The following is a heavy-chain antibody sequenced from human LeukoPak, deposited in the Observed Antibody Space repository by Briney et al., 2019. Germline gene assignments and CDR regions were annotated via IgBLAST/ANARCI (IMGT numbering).Heavy chain of an antibody. D-gene: IGHD2-15*01. CDR3: TRNGRSLDY. V-gene: IGHV3-7*01. J-gene: IGHJ4*02. Sequence: PGGSLRLSCAASGFTFSGFWMSWVRQAPGKGLEWVANIKVDGSEKNYVDSVRGRFTISRDNAKNSLYLQMNSLRAEDRAVYYCTRNGRSLDYWGQGTLVTVSS. CDR1: GFTFSGFW. CDR2: IKVDGSEK.